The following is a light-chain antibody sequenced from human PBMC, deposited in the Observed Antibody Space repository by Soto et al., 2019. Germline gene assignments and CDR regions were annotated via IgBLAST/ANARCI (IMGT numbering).Light chain of an antibody. V-gene: IGKV3-20*01. CDR2: AAS. J-gene: IGKJ4*01. Sequence: ELVLTQSPGTLSLSPGERATLSCRASQSVTSSHLAWYQQKPGQAPRLLIYAASTRATGVPDRFSGSGSGTGFTLTISRLEPEDFAVYYCQQYGSSPLTFGGGTKVEIK. CDR3: QQYGSSPLT. CDR1: QSVTSSH.